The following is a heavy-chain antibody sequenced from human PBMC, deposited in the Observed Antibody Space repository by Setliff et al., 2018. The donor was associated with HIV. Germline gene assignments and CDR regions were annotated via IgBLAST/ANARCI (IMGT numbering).Heavy chain of an antibody. J-gene: IGHJ4*02. CDR1: GFTFSSYE. V-gene: IGHV3-48*03. D-gene: IGHD2-2*01. CDR2: IGTSTSNI. Sequence: GGSLRLSCAASGFTFSSYEMNWVRQAPGKGLEWVSYIGTSTSNICYADSVKGRFTISRDNAKNSLYLQMNSLRAEDTAVYYCARGEPTILIEPAAFFDYWGQGTLVTVSS. CDR3: ARGEPTILIEPAAFFDY.